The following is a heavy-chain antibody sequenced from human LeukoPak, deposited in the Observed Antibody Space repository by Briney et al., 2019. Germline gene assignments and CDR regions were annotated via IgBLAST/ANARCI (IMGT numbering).Heavy chain of an antibody. CDR1: GFTVSNSY. CDR3: AKIDMWNPAY. Sequence: GGSLRLSCAAPGFTVSNSYVAWVRQAPGKGLEWASSIYNDGSTVYADSVKGRFTISRDNSKNTLYLQMNSLRGDDTSVYYCAKIDMWNPAYWGQGTLVTVSS. D-gene: IGHD1-1*01. V-gene: IGHV3-66*02. CDR2: IYNDGST. J-gene: IGHJ4*02.